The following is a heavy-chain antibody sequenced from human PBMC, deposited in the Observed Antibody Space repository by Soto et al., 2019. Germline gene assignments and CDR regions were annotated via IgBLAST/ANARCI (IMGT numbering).Heavy chain of an antibody. J-gene: IGHJ4*02. CDR2: ISAYNGNT. V-gene: IGHV1-18*01. Sequence: QVQLVQSGAEVKQPGASVKVSCKASGYTFASYAISWMRQAPGQGLERMGWISAYNGNTNYAQKLQGRVTMTTDTSTRTAYMELRSLRSDDTSVYYCARDPPPPDYWGQGTLVTVSS. CDR1: GYTFASYA. CDR3: ARDPPPPDY.